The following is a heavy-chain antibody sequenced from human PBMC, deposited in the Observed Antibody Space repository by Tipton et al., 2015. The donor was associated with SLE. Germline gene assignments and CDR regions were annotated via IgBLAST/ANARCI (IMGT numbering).Heavy chain of an antibody. CDR2: IYYSGST. V-gene: IGHV4-59*12. CDR1: GGSISSSS. CDR3: ARDVVLGPAAVHGAFAS. J-gene: IGHJ3*02. Sequence: TLSLTCSVSGGSISSSSWSWIRQPPGKGLEWIAYIYYSGSTYYNPSLQSRLTTSADTSKNQLSLKLSSVTAADTAIYYCARDVVLGPAAVHGAFASWGQGTMVTVSS. D-gene: IGHD2-2*02.